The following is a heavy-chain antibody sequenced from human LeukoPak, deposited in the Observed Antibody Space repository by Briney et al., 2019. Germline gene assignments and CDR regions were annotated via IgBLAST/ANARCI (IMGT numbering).Heavy chain of an antibody. J-gene: IGHJ4*02. CDR2: IRYDGSKK. CDR3: AKLFAMYDSGWFSVY. V-gene: IGHV3-30*02. D-gene: IGHD6-19*01. Sequence: PGGSLRLSCAASGFTFSTYGMHWVRQAPGKGLEWVAFIRYDGSKKYYADSVKGRFTIPRDNSNNTLYLQMNSLRAEDMAVYYCAKLFAMYDSGWFSVYWGQGTLVTVSS. CDR1: GFTFSTYG.